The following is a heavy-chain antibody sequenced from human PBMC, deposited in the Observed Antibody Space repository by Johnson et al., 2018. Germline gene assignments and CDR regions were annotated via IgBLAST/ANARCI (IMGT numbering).Heavy chain of an antibody. CDR1: GYTFTSYD. CDR3: ARVSSGSYFYYYYMDV. J-gene: IGHJ6*03. V-gene: IGHV1-8*01. D-gene: IGHD1-26*01. Sequence: VQLLESGAEVKKPGASVKVSCKASGYTFTSYDIHWVRQATGQGLEWMGWRNTNRGNTGYAQKFKARPPMTRDTSIRTAYLELTSLRSGDTAVYYWARVSSGSYFYYYYMDVWGKGTTVTVSS. CDR2: RNTNRGNT.